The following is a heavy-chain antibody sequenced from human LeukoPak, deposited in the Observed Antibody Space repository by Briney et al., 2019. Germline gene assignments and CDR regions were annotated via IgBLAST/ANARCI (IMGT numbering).Heavy chain of an antibody. CDR1: GFPVRSRY. Sequence: GGSLRLSCEVSGFPVRSRYMTWVRQPPGKGLECVAVIYSGGTTYHIDSVKGRFTISRDISKSTMYLEMNNLRVEDAAIYYCASLEGGPSDGRWGQGTLVTVSS. V-gene: IGHV3-53*01. CDR3: ASLEGGPSDGR. CDR2: IYSGGTT. J-gene: IGHJ4*02. D-gene: IGHD3-3*01.